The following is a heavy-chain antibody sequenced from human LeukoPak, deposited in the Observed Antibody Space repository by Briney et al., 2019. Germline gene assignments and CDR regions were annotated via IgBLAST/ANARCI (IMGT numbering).Heavy chain of an antibody. CDR1: GLTFSRYS. J-gene: IGHJ4*02. D-gene: IGHD6-19*01. Sequence: GGSLRLSCAASGLTFSRYSMNWVRQAPGKGLEWVSSISSSSSYIYYADSVKGRFTISRDNAKNSLYLQMNSLRAEDTAVYYCARGPYSSGWVDWGQGTLVTVSS. V-gene: IGHV3-21*01. CDR3: ARGPYSSGWVD. CDR2: ISSSSSYI.